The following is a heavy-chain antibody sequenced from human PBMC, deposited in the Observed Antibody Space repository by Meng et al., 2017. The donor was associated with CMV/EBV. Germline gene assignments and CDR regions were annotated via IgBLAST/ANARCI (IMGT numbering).Heavy chain of an antibody. D-gene: IGHD3-3*01. V-gene: IGHV3-7*01. CDR3: ARGNDFWSGPDDY. Sequence: GESLKISCAASGFTVSSNYMSWVRQAPGKGLEWVANIKQDGSEKYYVDSVKGRFTISRDNAKNSLYLQMNSLRAEDTAVYYCARGNDFWSGPDDYWGQGTLVTVSS. CDR2: IKQDGSEK. CDR1: GFTVSSNY. J-gene: IGHJ4*02.